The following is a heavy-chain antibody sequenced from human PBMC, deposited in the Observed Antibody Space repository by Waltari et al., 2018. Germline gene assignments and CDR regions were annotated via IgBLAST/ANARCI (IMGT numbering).Heavy chain of an antibody. CDR1: GGTFSSYA. V-gene: IGHV1-69*04. Sequence: QVQLVQSGAEVKKPGSSVKVSCKASGGTFSSYAISLVRQAPGQGLEWMGRSIPSLGIANYAQKFQGRVTITADESTSTAYMELSSLRSEDTAVYYCARDLHYYYGMDVWGQGTTVTVSS. CDR2: SIPSLGIA. CDR3: ARDLHYYYGMDV. J-gene: IGHJ6*02.